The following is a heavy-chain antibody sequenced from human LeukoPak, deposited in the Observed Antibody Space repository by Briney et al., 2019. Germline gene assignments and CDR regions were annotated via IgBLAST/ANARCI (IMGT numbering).Heavy chain of an antibody. V-gene: IGHV3-21*01. CDR1: GYTFSSYS. CDR3: ARGPTMKMDV. Sequence: GGSLRLSCAASGYTFSSYSMNWVRQAPGKGLEWVSSISSSSSNIYYADSVKGRFTISRDNAKNSLYLQMNSLRAEDTAVYYCARGPTMKMDVWGKGTTVTVSS. D-gene: IGHD3-22*01. J-gene: IGHJ6*04. CDR2: ISSSSSNI.